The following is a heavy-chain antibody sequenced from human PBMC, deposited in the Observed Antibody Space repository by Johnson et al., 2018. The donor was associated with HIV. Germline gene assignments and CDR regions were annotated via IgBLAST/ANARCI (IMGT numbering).Heavy chain of an antibody. CDR2: ISYSGSNK. Sequence: QVQVVESGGGVVQPGRSLRLSCEVSGFNFRSYVKVRQAPDKGLEWVAVISYSGSNKHYADSVKGRFTISRDNSKNTLYLQMNSLRAEDTAVYYCARVATVDDAFDIWGQGTMVTVSS. V-gene: IGHV3-30*04. CDR1: GFNFRSYV. D-gene: IGHD4-23*01. CDR3: ARVATVDDAFDI. J-gene: IGHJ3*02.